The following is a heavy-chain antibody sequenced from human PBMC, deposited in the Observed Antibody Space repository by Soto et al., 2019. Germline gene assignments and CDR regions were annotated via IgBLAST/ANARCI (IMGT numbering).Heavy chain of an antibody. Sequence: SETLSLTCSVSGDSISNLDYFWAWIRQPPGQALEYIGYIYKSATAYYNPSFESRVAISVDTSKGQFSLNVTSVTAADTAVYFCARGRYCLTGRCFPNWFDSWGQGALVTVSS. CDR3: ARGRYCLTGRCFPNWFDS. CDR1: GDSISNLDYF. CDR2: IYKSATA. D-gene: IGHD7-27*01. J-gene: IGHJ5*01. V-gene: IGHV4-30-4*01.